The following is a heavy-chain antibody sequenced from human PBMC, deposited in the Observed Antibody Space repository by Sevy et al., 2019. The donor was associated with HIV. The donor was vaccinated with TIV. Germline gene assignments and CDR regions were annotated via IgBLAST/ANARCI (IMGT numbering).Heavy chain of an antibody. D-gene: IGHD4-17*01. V-gene: IGHV3-30-3*01. CDR2: ISYDGSNK. J-gene: IGHJ4*02. CDR1: VFTFSSYA. CDR3: ARADYGGNSDY. Sequence: GGSLRLSCAASVFTFSSYAMHWVRQAPGKGLEWVAVISYDGSNKYYADSVKGRFTISRDNSKNTLYLQMNSLRAEDTAVYYCARADYGGNSDYWGQGTLVTVSS.